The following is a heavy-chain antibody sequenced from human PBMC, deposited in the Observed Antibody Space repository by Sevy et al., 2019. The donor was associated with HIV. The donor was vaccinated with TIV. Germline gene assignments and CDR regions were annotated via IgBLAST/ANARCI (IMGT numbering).Heavy chain of an antibody. D-gene: IGHD3-22*01. J-gene: IGHJ4*02. Sequence: ASVKVSCKVSGYTLTKLSMHWVRQVRGKGLEWMGSFDPEDGKRIYAQKFQGRFTMTEDTSTDTGYLDLNSLRSEDSAVYFCATTKDYYESSGDPFDYWGQGTLVTVPS. CDR2: FDPEDGKR. V-gene: IGHV1-24*01. CDR3: ATTKDYYESSGDPFDY. CDR1: GYTLTKLS.